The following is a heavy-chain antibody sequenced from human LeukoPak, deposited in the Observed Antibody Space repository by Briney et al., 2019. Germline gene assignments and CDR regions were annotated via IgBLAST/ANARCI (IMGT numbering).Heavy chain of an antibody. CDR2: INHSGST. CDR1: GGSFSGYY. J-gene: IGHJ3*02. Sequence: PSETLSLTCAVYGGSFSGYYWSWIRQPPGKGLEWIGEINHSGSTNYNPSLKSRVTISVDTSKNQFSLKLSSVTAADTAVYYCARDITATTDAFDIWGQGTMVIVSS. CDR3: ARDITATTDAFDI. D-gene: IGHD1-7*01. V-gene: IGHV4-34*01.